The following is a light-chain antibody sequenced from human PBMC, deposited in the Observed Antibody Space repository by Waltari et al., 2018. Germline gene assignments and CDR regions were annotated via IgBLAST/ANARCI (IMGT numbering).Light chain of an antibody. J-gene: IGLJ2*01. CDR2: SSV. V-gene: IGLV1-40*01. Sequence: QSVLTQPPSVSGTPGQTITISCTGSSSNIGAPYDVHWYQQLPGAAPKLLIFSSVNRTPGVPSRCAGAKSGTADSLAITGLQAEDEADYSLQSYDMFLSGSVVVGGGTKVTVL. CDR1: SSNIGAPYD. CDR3: QSYDMFLSGSVV.